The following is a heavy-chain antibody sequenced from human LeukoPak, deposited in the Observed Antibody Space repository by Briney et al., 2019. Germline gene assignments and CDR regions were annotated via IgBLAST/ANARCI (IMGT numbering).Heavy chain of an antibody. J-gene: IGHJ6*03. CDR2: IYSSGST. Sequence: SETLSLTCTVSGGSISSYYWSWIRQPAGKGLEWIGRIYSSGSTTYNPSLKSRVTMSVDTSKNQFSLKVTSVTAADTAVYYCASAVVPAATYYYYYMDVWGKGTTVTASS. D-gene: IGHD2-2*01. CDR3: ASAVVPAATYYYYYMDV. CDR1: GGSISSYY. V-gene: IGHV4-4*07.